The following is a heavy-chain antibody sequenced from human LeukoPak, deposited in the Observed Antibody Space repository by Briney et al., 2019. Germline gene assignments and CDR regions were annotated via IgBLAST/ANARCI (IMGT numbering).Heavy chain of an antibody. CDR2: IYRSGST. CDR3: AKDKPSLLWFGDHPPPLMDV. Sequence: PSETLSLTCTVSGYSINSGYYWVWIRQPPGKGLEWIGSIYRSGSTNYNPSLKSRVTISVDTSKNQFSLKVSSVTAADTAVYYCAKDKPSLLWFGDHPPPLMDVWGKGTTVTISS. CDR1: GYSINSGYY. V-gene: IGHV4-38-2*02. J-gene: IGHJ6*03. D-gene: IGHD3-10*01.